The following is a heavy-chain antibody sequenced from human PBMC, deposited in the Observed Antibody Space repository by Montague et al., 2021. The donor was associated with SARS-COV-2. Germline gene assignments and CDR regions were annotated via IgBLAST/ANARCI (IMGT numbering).Heavy chain of an antibody. CDR3: ARPLVRGVLNAFDI. Sequence: SETLSLTCTVSGGSITRNYYWGWIRQPPGKGLEWVGNIYYSGTTFINPSLESRVTISVDASKNQFSLNLTSVTAADTAVYYCARPLVRGVLNAFDIWGQGALVIVSS. CDR2: IYYSGTT. J-gene: IGHJ3*02. V-gene: IGHV4-39*01. CDR1: GGSITRNYY. D-gene: IGHD3-10*01.